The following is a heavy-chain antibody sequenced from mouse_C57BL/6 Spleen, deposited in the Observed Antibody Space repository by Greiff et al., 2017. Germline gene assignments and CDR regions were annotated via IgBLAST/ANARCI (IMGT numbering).Heavy chain of an antibody. J-gene: IGHJ4*01. CDR2: INPNNGGT. V-gene: IGHV1-22*01. D-gene: IGHD2-5*01. Sequence: EVQLQQSGPELVKPGASVKMSCKASGYTFTDYNMHWVKQSPGKSLEWIGYINPNNGGTSYNQKFKGKATLTVNKSSSTAYMELRSLTSEDSAVYYFARGTWSNSVRAMDYWGQGTSVTVSS. CDR3: ARGTWSNSVRAMDY. CDR1: GYTFTDYN.